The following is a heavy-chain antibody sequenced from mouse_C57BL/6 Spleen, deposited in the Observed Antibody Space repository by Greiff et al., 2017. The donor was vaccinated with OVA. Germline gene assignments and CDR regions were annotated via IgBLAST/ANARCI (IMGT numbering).Heavy chain of an antibody. CDR1: GFTFTDYY. D-gene: IGHD1-1*01. Sequence: EVQVVESGGGLVQPGGSLSLSCAASGFTFTDYYMSWVRQPPGKALEWLGFIRNKANGYTTEYSASVKGRFTISRDNSQSILYLQMNALRAEDSATYYCARFYYVSYFDYWGQGTTLTVSS. CDR2: IRNKANGYTT. J-gene: IGHJ2*01. CDR3: ARFYYVSYFDY. V-gene: IGHV7-3*01.